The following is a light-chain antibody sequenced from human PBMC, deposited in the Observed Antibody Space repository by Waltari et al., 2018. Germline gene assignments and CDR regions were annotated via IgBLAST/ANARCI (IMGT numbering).Light chain of an antibody. CDR3: QTWGAGAVV. CDR2: LNSDGSH. J-gene: IGLJ2*01. V-gene: IGLV4-69*01. CDR1: SGHISYA. Sequence: QLVLTQSPSASASLGASVKLTCTPSSGHISYAIAWHQQQPEKGPRYLMKLNSDGSHSKGDGIPDRFSGSSSGAERYLTISSLQSEDEADYYCQTWGAGAVVFGGGTKLTVL.